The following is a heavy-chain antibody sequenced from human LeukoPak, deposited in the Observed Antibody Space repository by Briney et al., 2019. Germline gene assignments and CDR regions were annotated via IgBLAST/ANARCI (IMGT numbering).Heavy chain of an antibody. CDR1: GFTFSSYA. CDR3: AKDQGAYYDSSGRFDY. V-gene: IGHV3-23*01. CDR2: ISGSGGST. J-gene: IGHJ4*02. Sequence: PGGSLRLSCAASGFTFSSYAMSWVRQAPGKGLEWVSAISGSGGSTYYADSVKGRFTISRDNSKNTLYLQMNSLRAEDTAVYYCAKDQGAYYDSSGRFDYWGQGTLVTVSS. D-gene: IGHD3-22*01.